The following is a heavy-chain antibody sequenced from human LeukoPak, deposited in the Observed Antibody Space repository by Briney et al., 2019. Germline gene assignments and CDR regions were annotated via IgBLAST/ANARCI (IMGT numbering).Heavy chain of an antibody. D-gene: IGHD1-26*01. V-gene: IGHV3-21*04. CDR1: GFTFSSYS. CDR3: ARVHIVGATLRPRPLHY. J-gene: IGHJ4*02. CDR2: ISTSSGYI. Sequence: GGSLRLSCAASGFTFSSYSMNWVRQAPGKGLEWISYISTSSGYIYYADSVKGRFTISRDNAKNSLYLQMNSLRAEDTAVYYCARVHIVGATLRPRPLHYWGQETLVPLPS.